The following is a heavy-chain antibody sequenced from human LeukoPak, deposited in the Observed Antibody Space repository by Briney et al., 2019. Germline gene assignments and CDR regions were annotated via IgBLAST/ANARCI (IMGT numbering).Heavy chain of an antibody. CDR3: LTTR. Sequence: GGSLRPSCAGSGFTFSNVYMSWVRQAPGKGLEWVGRIKSKSDGATADYAAPVTGRFTISRDDSQNIVFLQMNSLKIEDTGVYYCLTTRWGEGTLVTVSS. J-gene: IGHJ4*02. CDR2: IKSKSDGATA. V-gene: IGHV3-15*01. CDR1: GFTFSNVY.